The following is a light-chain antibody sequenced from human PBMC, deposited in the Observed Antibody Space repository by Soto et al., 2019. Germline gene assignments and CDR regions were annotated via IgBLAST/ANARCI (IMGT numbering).Light chain of an antibody. CDR2: WAS. CDR1: HNIFSTSLSKTL. CDR3: HKYYNFPWK. V-gene: IGKV4-1*01. Sequence: DIVMTQSPGSLAVSLVESATISCKSGHNIFSTSLSKTLLAWYQHKSGQPPRLLIYWASTRESGVPDRFSGSGSGTDFTLTISSLQAEDVAVYYCHKYYNFPWKFGQGTKVDIK. J-gene: IGKJ1*01.